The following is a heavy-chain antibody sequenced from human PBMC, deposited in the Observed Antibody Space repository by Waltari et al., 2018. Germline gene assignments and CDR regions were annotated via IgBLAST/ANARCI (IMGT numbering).Heavy chain of an antibody. CDR1: GDSVSSISAA. CDR2: TYYRSKWYN. D-gene: IGHD4-17*01. J-gene: IGHJ6*03. Sequence: QVQLQQSGPGLVKPSQTLSLTCAISGDSVSSISAAWNWIRQSPSRGLEWLGRTYYRSKWYNDYAVSVKSRIPINPDTAKNQFSLQLHSVTPEDTAVYYCARSPTVVTHYYYYYYMDVWGKGTTVTISS. CDR3: ARSPTVVTHYYYYYYMDV. V-gene: IGHV6-1*01.